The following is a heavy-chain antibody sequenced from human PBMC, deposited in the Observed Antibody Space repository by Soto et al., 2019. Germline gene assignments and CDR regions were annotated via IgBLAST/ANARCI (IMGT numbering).Heavy chain of an antibody. V-gene: IGHV1-18*01. CDR1: SYTFTTYG. Sequence: QVQLVQSGAEVKKPGASVKVSCKASSYTFTTYGIIWVRQAPGQGLEWMGWISTYNGNIYYAQKFQGRVTMTTDKPTNTAYRELRSLRSADTATYSCARDATNYFDYWGRGTLVTVSA. J-gene: IGHJ4*02. CDR3: ARDATNYFDY. CDR2: ISTYNGNI.